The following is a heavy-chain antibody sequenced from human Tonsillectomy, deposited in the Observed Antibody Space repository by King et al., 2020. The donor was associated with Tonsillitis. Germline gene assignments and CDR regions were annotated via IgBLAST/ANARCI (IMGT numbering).Heavy chain of an antibody. V-gene: IGHV4-39*01. Sequence: QLQESGPGVVKPSETLSLTCSVSGGSISSSDHYWACIRQPPGKGLEWIGYMYSSGTIFYNPSLKSRITISGGTSENRFSLKLSSVTAADTAVYFCARYVSGRFDYWGQGALVTVSS. CDR3: ARYVSGRFDY. J-gene: IGHJ4*02. CDR2: MYSSGTI. CDR1: GGSISSSDHY. D-gene: IGHD1-26*01.